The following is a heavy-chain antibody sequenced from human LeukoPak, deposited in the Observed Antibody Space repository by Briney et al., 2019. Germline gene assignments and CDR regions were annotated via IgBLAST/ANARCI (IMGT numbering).Heavy chain of an antibody. D-gene: IGHD3-22*01. CDR2: INSDGSST. J-gene: IGHJ4*02. Sequence: GSLRLSCAASGFTFSSYWMHWVRQAPGKGLVWVSRINSDGSSTNYADSVKGRFTISRDNAKNTLFLQMNSLRAEDTAVYYCAKVEYYYDSSGFYTDYWGQGTLVTVSS. CDR3: AKVEYYYDSSGFYTDY. V-gene: IGHV3-74*01. CDR1: GFTFSSYW.